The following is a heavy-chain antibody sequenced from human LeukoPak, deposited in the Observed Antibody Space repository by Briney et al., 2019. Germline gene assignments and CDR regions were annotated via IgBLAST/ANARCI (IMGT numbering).Heavy chain of an antibody. CDR1: GFTVSSNY. CDR2: IYSGGST. D-gene: IGHD3-10*01. Sequence: GGSLRLSCAASGFTVSSNYMSWVRQAPGKGLEWVSVIYSGGSTYYADSVKGRFTISRDNSKNPLYLQMNSLRAEDTAVYYCARIYGSGSYIYYYYYMDVWGKGTTVTVSS. CDR3: ARIYGSGSYIYYYYYMDV. J-gene: IGHJ6*03. V-gene: IGHV3-53*01.